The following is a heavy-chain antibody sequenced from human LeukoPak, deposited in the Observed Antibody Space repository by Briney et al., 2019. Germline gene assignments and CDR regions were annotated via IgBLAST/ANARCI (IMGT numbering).Heavy chain of an antibody. CDR2: ISAYNGNT. V-gene: IGHV1-18*01. CDR1: GYTFTSYG. CDR3: ARAPWDSTVTNGGFDY. Sequence: ASVKVSCKASGYTFTSYGISWVRQAPGQGLEWMGWISAYNGNTSYAQKLQGRVTMTTDTSTSTAYMELRSLRSDDTAVYYCARAPWDSTVTNGGFDYWGQGTLVTVSS. J-gene: IGHJ4*02. D-gene: IGHD4-17*01.